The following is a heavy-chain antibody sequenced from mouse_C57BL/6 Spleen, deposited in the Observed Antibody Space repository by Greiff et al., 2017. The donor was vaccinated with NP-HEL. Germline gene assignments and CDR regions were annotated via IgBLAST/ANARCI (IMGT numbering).Heavy chain of an antibody. CDR3: ARNSPYGSRGGAMDY. D-gene: IGHD1-1*01. Sequence: VQLQQSGPGLVQPSQSLSITCTVSGFSLTSYGVHWVRQSPGKGLEWLGVIRSGGSTDYNEAFISKLIISKDNSNIQFFFKMNSLQADDTAIYYFARNSPYGSRGGAMDYWGQGTSVTVSS. J-gene: IGHJ4*01. V-gene: IGHV2-2*01. CDR2: IRSGGST. CDR1: GFSLTSYG.